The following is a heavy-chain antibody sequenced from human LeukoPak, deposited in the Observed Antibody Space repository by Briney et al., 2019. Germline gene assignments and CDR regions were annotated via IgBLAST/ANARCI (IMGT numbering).Heavy chain of an antibody. D-gene: IGHD3-3*01. V-gene: IGHV1-8*01. Sequence: ASVKVPCKASGYTFTSYDINWVRQATGQGLEWMGWMNPNSGNTGYAQKFQGRVTMTRNTSISTAYMELSSLRSEDTAVYYCARGIRKIFGVVISLVGFDYWGQGTLVTVSS. CDR1: GYTFTSYD. J-gene: IGHJ4*02. CDR2: MNPNSGNT. CDR3: ARGIRKIFGVVISLVGFDY.